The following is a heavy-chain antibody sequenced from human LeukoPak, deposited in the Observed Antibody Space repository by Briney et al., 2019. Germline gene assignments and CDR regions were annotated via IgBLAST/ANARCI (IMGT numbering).Heavy chain of an antibody. CDR1: GFTFCDYW. D-gene: IGHD2-8*01. Sequence: GGSLRLSCAASGFTFCDYWVHWVRQAPGKGLVWVSRINGDGTITHYAHSLQGRFTISRDNAKNTLSLQMNSLRPEDTAVYYCVRDLGWCTNGVCSLWGQRTPVTVSS. V-gene: IGHV3-74*01. CDR3: VRDLGWCTNGVCSL. CDR2: INGDGTIT. J-gene: IGHJ4*02.